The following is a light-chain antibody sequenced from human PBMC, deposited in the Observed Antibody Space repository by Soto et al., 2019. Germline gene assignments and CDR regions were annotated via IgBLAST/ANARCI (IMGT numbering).Light chain of an antibody. Sequence: DIQMTQSPSTLAASFGDRVTITCRASQTISSRLAWYQQKPGKAPKLLIYEDSTLESGVPSRFRGYGSGTESTLTITSLQPEDFETYYCQQLNSFPITFGQGTRLEIK. CDR1: QTISSR. J-gene: IGKJ5*01. CDR2: EDS. V-gene: IGKV1-5*01. CDR3: QQLNSFPIT.